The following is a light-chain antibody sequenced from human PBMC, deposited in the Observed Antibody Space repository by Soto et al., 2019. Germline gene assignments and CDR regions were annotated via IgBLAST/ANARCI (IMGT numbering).Light chain of an antibody. CDR1: SSNIGAGYD. CDR2: GNI. Sequence: QSALTQPPSVSGAPGQRVTISCTGSSSNIGAGYDVHWYQQLPGTAPKLLIYGNINRPSGVPDRFSGSNSGTSASLAITGLQADDEADYYCQSYDSSLSGSVFGGGTKLTVL. V-gene: IGLV1-40*01. J-gene: IGLJ3*02. CDR3: QSYDSSLSGSV.